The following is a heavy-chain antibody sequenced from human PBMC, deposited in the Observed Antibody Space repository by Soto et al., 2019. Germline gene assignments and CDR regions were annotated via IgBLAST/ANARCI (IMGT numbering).Heavy chain of an antibody. J-gene: IGHJ4*02. D-gene: IGHD3-10*01. V-gene: IGHV3-48*03. CDR2: IDGSGTTK. CDR3: ARGFGRFNY. Sequence: EVQLLESGGGLVQPGGSLRLSCGVSGFTFNDFEMNWVRQAPGKGLEWLAYIDGSGTTKKYADSVRGRFTISRDNPNNSLFLQMRSLSAADTAIYYCARGFGRFNYWGQGTLVSVSP. CDR1: GFTFNDFE.